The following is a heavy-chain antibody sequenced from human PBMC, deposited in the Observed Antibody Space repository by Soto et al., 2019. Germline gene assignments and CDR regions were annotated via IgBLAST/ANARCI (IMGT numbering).Heavy chain of an antibody. CDR1: GYSFTSYW. J-gene: IGHJ4*02. Sequence: PGESLKISCRGSGYSFTSYWIGWVRQMPGKGLEWMWIIYPCDSDTRYSPSFQGQVTISADKYISTAYLQWSSLKASDTAMYYCARGTDYYFDYWGQGTLVTVSS. CDR3: ARGTDYYFDY. V-gene: IGHV5-51*01. CDR2: IYPCDSDT.